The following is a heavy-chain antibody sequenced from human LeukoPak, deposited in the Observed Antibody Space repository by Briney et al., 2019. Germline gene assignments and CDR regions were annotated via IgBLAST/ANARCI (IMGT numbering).Heavy chain of an antibody. D-gene: IGHD3-10*01. CDR3: ARGDGSGSYYSRLGFDY. Sequence: SETLSLTCAVYGGSFSGYYWSWIRQPPGKGLEWIGYIYYSGSTNYNPSLKSRVTMSVDTSKNQFSLKLSSVTAADTAVYYCARGDGSGSYYSRLGFDYWGQGTLVTVSS. V-gene: IGHV4-59*01. CDR1: GGSFSGYY. CDR2: IYYSGST. J-gene: IGHJ4*02.